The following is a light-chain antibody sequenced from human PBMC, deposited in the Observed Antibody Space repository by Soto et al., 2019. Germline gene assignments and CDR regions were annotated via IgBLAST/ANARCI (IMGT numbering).Light chain of an antibody. Sequence: QPVLTQSPSASASLGASVKLTCTVSSGHSTSAVAWHQQQPEKGPRYLMKLNSDGSHSKGDGIPDRFSGSSSGYERYLTISSLQSEDEADYYCQSWGTGIHVVFGGGTQLTVL. J-gene: IGLJ2*01. V-gene: IGLV4-69*02. CDR2: LNSDGSH. CDR1: SGHSTSA. CDR3: QSWGTGIHVV.